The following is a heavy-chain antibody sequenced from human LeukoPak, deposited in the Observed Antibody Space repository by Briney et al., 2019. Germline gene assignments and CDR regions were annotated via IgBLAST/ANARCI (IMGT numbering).Heavy chain of an antibody. Sequence: PGGSLRLSCAASGFTFSNHAMGWVRQAPGEGLEWVSSITGSGGSTYYGDSVKGRFTISRDNSKNTLYLQMNRLRVEDTAVYYCAKDGGRSLEWLPPMDVWGRGTTVTVSS. V-gene: IGHV3-23*01. CDR1: GFTFSNHA. J-gene: IGHJ6*02. CDR3: AKDGGRSLEWLPPMDV. D-gene: IGHD3-3*01. CDR2: ITGSGGST.